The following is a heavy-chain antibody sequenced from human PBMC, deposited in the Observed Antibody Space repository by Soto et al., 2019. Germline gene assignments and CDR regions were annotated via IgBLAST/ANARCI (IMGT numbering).Heavy chain of an antibody. CDR3: TTVSVEGF. CDR1: GFSVSNAW. D-gene: IGHD2-15*01. J-gene: IGHJ6*02. Sequence: EVQLVDSGGGLVKPGGSLRLSCEASGFSVSNAWMNWVRQAPGKGLEWVGRIKTRDEGETTNYAAPVKGRFTISRDDSKNTLYLQMNSLKTEDTAVYYCTTVSVEGFWGQGTTVTVSS. V-gene: IGHV3-15*07. CDR2: IKTRDEGETT.